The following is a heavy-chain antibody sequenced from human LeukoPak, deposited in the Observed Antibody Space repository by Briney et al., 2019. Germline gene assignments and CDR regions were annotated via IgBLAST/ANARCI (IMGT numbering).Heavy chain of an antibody. Sequence: ASVKVSCKASGGTFSSYAISWVRQAPGQGLEWMGRIIPILGIANYAQKFQGRVTITADKSTSTAYMELSSLRSEDTAVYYCARELLAGTDRRGNWFDPWGQGTLVTVSS. J-gene: IGHJ5*02. CDR3: ARELLAGTDRRGNWFDP. CDR2: IIPILGIA. V-gene: IGHV1-69*04. D-gene: IGHD1-1*01. CDR1: GGTFSSYA.